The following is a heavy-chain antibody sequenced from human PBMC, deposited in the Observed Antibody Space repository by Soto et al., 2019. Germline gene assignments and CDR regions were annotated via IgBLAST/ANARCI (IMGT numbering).Heavy chain of an antibody. CDR1: GFTFSSYE. CDR3: AREFTGPPADY. CDR2: ISSSGSTI. V-gene: IGHV3-48*03. D-gene: IGHD4-4*01. Sequence: GGSLRLSCAASGFTFSSYEMNWVRQAPGKGLEWVSYISSSGSTIYYADSVKGRFTISRDNAKNSLYLQMNSLRAEDTAVYYCAREFTGPPADYWGQGTLVTVSS. J-gene: IGHJ4*02.